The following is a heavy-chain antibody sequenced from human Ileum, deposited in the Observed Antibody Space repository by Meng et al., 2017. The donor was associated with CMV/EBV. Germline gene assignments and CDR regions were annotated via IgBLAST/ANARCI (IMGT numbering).Heavy chain of an antibody. V-gene: IGHV3-15*07. D-gene: IGHD3-10*01. CDR2: IKSKADGGTA. CDR1: GFIFTNAW. J-gene: IGHJ4*02. CDR3: TWDYYGSFAG. Sequence: FAASGFIFTNAWMNWVRQAPGKGLEWVGRIKSKADGGTAEYPAAVNGRFTISRDDSKNTLFLQMNSLRTEDTAVYYCTWDYYGSFAGWGQGTLVTVSS.